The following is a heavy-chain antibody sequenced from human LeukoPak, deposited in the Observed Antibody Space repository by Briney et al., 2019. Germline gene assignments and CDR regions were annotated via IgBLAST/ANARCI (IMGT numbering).Heavy chain of an antibody. CDR3: AKDLGTHSSSFYSYY. CDR1: GFTFSNFG. CDR2: TRYDGSNK. J-gene: IGHJ4*02. V-gene: IGHV3-30*02. Sequence: GGCLRLSCAPPGFTFSNFGIHWVRQTPDKGLEWVSFTRYDGSNKYYADSVKGRFTIFRDNSKNTLYLQMNSLRAEDTAVYFCAKDLGTHSSSFYSYYSGQGTLVTVSS. D-gene: IGHD6-6*01.